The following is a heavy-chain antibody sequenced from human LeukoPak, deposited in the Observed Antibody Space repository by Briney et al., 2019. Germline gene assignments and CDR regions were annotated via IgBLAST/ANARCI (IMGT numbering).Heavy chain of an antibody. D-gene: IGHD6-13*01. Sequence: ASVNVSCKASGYTFTGYFLHWVGPAPGQGFEWMGWINPNSGDTSYTQTFQGRVTMTRDTSISTAYMELSSLRSDDAAVYYCARAQSLTAPAGTFANSWGQGTLVTVSS. CDR3: ARAQSLTAPAGTFANS. J-gene: IGHJ4*02. CDR2: INPNSGDT. V-gene: IGHV1-2*02. CDR1: GYTFTGYF.